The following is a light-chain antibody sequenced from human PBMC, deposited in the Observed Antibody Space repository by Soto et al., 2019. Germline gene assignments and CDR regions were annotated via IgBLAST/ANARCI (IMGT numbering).Light chain of an antibody. V-gene: IGKV1-8*01. CDR3: QQYYSYPRK. Sequence: AIRMTQSPSSLSASTGDRVTITCRASQGISSYLAWYQQKPGKAPKLLIYAASTLQSGVPSRFSGSGSGTDCTLTNSCLQSEDFATYYCQQYYSYPRKFGQGTKVEIK. J-gene: IGKJ1*01. CDR1: QGISSY. CDR2: AAS.